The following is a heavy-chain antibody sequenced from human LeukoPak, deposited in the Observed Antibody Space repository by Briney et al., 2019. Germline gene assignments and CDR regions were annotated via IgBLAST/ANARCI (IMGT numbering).Heavy chain of an antibody. J-gene: IGHJ5*02. CDR1: GFTFRSYG. D-gene: IGHD3-22*01. CDR2: IWYDGSNK. Sequence: PGGSLRLSCAASGFTFRSYGMHWVRQAPGKGLEWVAVIWYDGSNKYYADSVKGRFTISRDNSKNTLYLQMNSLRAEDTAVYYCAKARVDSSGYYNWFDPWGQGTLVTVSS. CDR3: AKARVDSSGYYNWFDP. V-gene: IGHV3-33*06.